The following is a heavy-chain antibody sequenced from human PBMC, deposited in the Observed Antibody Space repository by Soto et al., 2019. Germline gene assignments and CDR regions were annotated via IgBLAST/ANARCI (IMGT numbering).Heavy chain of an antibody. CDR2: IIPILGIA. J-gene: IGHJ4*02. CDR1: GGTFSSYT. D-gene: IGHD3-3*01. CDR3: AREAGDYDFWSGYSQFDY. V-gene: IGHV1-69*08. Sequence: QVQLVQSGAEVKKPGSSVKVSCKASGGTFSSYTISWVRQAPGQGLEWMGRIIPILGIANYAQKFQGRVTITADKSTSTAYMEVRSLRSEDTAVYYCAREAGDYDFWSGYSQFDYWGQGTLVTVSS.